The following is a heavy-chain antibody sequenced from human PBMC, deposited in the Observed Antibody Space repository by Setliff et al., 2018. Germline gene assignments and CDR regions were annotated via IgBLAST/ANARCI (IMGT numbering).Heavy chain of an antibody. V-gene: IGHV3-30*18. Sequence: VGSLKISCAASGFTFSSYGMHWVRQAPGKGLEWVAVISYDGSNKYYADSVKGRFTISRDNSKNTLYLQMNSLRAEDTAVYYCAKSNYDYVWGSYRYTEWAFDIWGQGTMVTVSS. CDR2: ISYDGSNK. J-gene: IGHJ3*02. CDR1: GFTFSSYG. D-gene: IGHD3-16*02. CDR3: AKSNYDYVWGSYRYTEWAFDI.